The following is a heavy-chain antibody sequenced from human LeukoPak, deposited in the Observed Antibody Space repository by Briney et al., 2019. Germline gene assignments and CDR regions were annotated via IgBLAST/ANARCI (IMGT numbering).Heavy chain of an antibody. CDR2: ISDNGSNK. V-gene: IGHV3-30*18. CDR3: AKTSPMDV. J-gene: IGHJ6*02. Sequence: PGGSLRLSCAASGFTFSTYGMHWVRQAPGKGLEWVAVISDNGSNKYYADSVKGRFTISRDNSENTLFLQMNSLRAEDTAVYYCAKTSPMDVWGQGTTVTVSS. CDR1: GFTFSTYG. D-gene: IGHD2-2*01.